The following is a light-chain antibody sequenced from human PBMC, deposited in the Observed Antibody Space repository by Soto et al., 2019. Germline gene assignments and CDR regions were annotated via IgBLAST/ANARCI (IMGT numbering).Light chain of an antibody. V-gene: IGKV3D-20*02. Sequence: EIVLTQSPGTLSLSPGERATLSCRASQSVSNNYLAWYQQKPGQAPRLLIYGASRRATGIPDRFSGSGSGTDFTLTISRLEPEDFAVYYCQQRSNWPLTFGGGTKVDIK. J-gene: IGKJ4*01. CDR2: GAS. CDR3: QQRSNWPLT. CDR1: QSVSNNY.